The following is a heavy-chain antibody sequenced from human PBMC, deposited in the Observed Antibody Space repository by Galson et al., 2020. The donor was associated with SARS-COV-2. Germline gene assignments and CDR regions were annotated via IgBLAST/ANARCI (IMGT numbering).Heavy chain of an antibody. Sequence: SETLSLTCAVSGGSISSYYWSWIQQPPGKGLEWIGYIYYSGSTNYNPSLKSRVTISVDTSKNQFSLKLSSVTAADTAVYYCARLGVTREFDYWGQGTLVTVSS. CDR3: ARLGVTREFDY. V-gene: IGHV4-59*01. CDR2: IYYSGST. J-gene: IGHJ4*02. CDR1: GGSISSYY. D-gene: IGHD2-21*02.